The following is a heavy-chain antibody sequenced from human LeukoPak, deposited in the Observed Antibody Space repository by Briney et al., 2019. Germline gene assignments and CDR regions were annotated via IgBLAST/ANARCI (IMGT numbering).Heavy chain of an antibody. CDR1: GFTFSSYW. V-gene: IGHV3-7*01. CDR2: IKGDGSEK. CDR3: ARARLSFTRGIGANYFDY. Sequence: PGGSLRLSCAASGFTFSSYWMSWVRQAPGKGLEWVANIKGDGSEKYYVDSVKGRFSISRDNAKNFLYLQVNSLRADDTAVYYFARARLSFTRGIGANYFDYWGQGTPVTVSS. D-gene: IGHD2-15*01. J-gene: IGHJ4*02.